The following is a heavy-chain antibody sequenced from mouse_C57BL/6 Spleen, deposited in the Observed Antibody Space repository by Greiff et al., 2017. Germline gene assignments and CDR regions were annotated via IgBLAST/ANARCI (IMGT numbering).Heavy chain of an antibody. J-gene: IGHJ3*01. V-gene: IGHV5-2*01. CDR1: EYEFPSHD. CDR3: ARQVTTVVVTFAY. Sequence: EVHLVEFGGGLVQPGESLKLSCESNEYEFPSHDMSWVRKTPEKRLELVADINSDGGSTYYPDTMERRFIISRDNTKKTLYLQMSSLRSEDTALYYCARQVTTVVVTFAYWGQGTLVTVSA. D-gene: IGHD1-1*01. CDR2: INSDGGST.